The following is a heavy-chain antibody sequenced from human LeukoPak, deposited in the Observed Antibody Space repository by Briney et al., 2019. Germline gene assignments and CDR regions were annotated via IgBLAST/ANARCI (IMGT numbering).Heavy chain of an antibody. CDR2: SSGYNGNT. V-gene: IGHV1-18*01. CDR1: GYTFTSYG. J-gene: IGHJ4*02. Sequence: ASVKVSCKASGYTFTSYGISWVRQAPGQGLEWMGWSSGYNGNTNYAQKLQGRVTMTRDMSTSTVYMELSSLRSEDTAVYYCARGYGDQTLWYWGQGTLVTVSS. CDR3: ARGYGDQTLWY. D-gene: IGHD4-17*01.